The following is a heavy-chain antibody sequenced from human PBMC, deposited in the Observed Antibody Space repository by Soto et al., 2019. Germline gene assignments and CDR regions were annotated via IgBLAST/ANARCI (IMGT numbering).Heavy chain of an antibody. Sequence: QVQLVQSGAEVKKPGSSVKVSCKASGGTFSSYTISWVRQAPGQGLEWMGRIIPILGIAKYAQKFQGRVTITADKSTSTAYMELSSLRSEDTAVYYCARDSVKYCSGGSCYSPYFDYWGQGTLVTVSS. CDR1: GGTFSSYT. D-gene: IGHD2-15*01. CDR2: IIPILGIA. J-gene: IGHJ4*02. CDR3: ARDSVKYCSGGSCYSPYFDY. V-gene: IGHV1-69*08.